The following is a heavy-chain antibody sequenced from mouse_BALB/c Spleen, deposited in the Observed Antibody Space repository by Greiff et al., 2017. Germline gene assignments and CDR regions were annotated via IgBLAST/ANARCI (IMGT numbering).Heavy chain of an antibody. CDR3: ARDTDPLAY. CDR1: GFTFSSFG. Sequence: EVQLQESGGGLVQPGGSRKLSCAASGFTFSSFGMHWVRQAPEKGLEWVAYISSGSSTIYYADTVKGRFTISRDNPKNTLFLQMTSLRSEDTAMYYCARDTDPLAYWGQGTLVTVSA. J-gene: IGHJ3*01. CDR2: ISSGSSTI. V-gene: IGHV5-17*02.